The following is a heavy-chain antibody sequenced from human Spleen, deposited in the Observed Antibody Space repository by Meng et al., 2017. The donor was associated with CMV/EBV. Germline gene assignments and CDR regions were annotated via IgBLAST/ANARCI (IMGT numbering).Heavy chain of an antibody. CDR1: GYSFTAFY. V-gene: IGHV1-2*02. CDR3: AREFCVRASCYTGWFDP. Sequence: ASVKVSCKASGYSFTAFYIHWVRQAPGQGLEWMGWINPNSGGTNFAQKFQGRITMTRDTSISLAYMELSRLRSDDTAVYYCAREFCVRASCYTGWFDPWGQGTLVTVSS. D-gene: IGHD2-2*02. J-gene: IGHJ5*02. CDR2: INPNSGGT.